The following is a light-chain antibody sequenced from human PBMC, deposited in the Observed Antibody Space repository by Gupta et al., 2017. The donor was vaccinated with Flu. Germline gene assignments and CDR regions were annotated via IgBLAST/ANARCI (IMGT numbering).Light chain of an antibody. CDR3: RQKIHHPRT. J-gene: IGKJ1*01. CDR1: QSLLYSDGKTY. Sequence: DVVMTQTPLSLSVIPGQPASISCKSSQSLLYSDGKTYLYWYVQRPGQPPQPLIYEVSNRGSGVSDRFSGRGSGTXFTLKIXRGEAEDVGFYYCRQKIHHPRTFGXGTKVEIK. CDR2: EVS. V-gene: IGKV2D-29*01.